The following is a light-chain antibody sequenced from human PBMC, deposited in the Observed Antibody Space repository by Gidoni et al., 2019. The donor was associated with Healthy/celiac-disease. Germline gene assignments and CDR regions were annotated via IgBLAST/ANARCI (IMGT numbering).Light chain of an antibody. CDR3: AAWDGSLSGWV. CDR2: RNN. Sequence: QSVLTQPPSASGTPGQRVTISCSGSSSNIGSNYVYWYQQLPGAAPKLLIDRNNQRPSGVPGRFSGSKSGTSASLAISGLRSEDEADYYCAAWDGSLSGWVFGGGTKLTVL. V-gene: IGLV1-47*01. J-gene: IGLJ3*02. CDR1: SSNIGSNY.